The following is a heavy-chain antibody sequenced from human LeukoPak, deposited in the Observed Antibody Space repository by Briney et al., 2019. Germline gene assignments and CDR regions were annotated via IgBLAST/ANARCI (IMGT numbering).Heavy chain of an antibody. Sequence: GSVTVSCKASGYTFIGYYMHWVRQAPGEGLEWVGWINPKNGGANYAPSFQGRVTMTRDRSISTVYMELTRLASDDTAVYYCARASFWESPINWFDPWGQGTLVTVSS. J-gene: IGHJ5*02. V-gene: IGHV1-2*07. CDR1: GYTFIGYY. D-gene: IGHD3-16*01. CDR3: ARASFWESPINWFDP. CDR2: INPKNGGA.